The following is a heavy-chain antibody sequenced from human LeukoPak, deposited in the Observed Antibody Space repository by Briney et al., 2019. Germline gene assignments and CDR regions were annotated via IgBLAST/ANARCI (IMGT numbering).Heavy chain of an antibody. CDR1: GFTFTSAW. D-gene: IGHD7-27*01. CDR3: TSSPVPGLDY. V-gene: IGHV3-15*01. CDR2: IKSKRFGETT. J-gene: IGHJ4*02. Sequence: GGSLRLSCAASGFTFTSAWMSWVRQAPGKGLEWVGRIKSKRFGETTEYAAPVEGRFTISRDDSTNTLSLQMNRLKSEDTAVYYCTSSPVPGLDYWGQGALVTVSS.